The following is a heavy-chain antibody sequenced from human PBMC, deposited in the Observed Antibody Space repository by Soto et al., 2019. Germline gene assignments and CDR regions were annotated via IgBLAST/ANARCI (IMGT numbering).Heavy chain of an antibody. Sequence: PGGSLRLSCTASGFTFGDYAMNWVRQAPGKGLEWVANIKQDGSEKSYEDSVKGRFTNAKDTAKNPLYLQMNSLRAEDTAVCYCARPNNVLMVYAHAFDIWGQGTMVTVSS. CDR3: ARPNNVLMVYAHAFDI. J-gene: IGHJ3*02. V-gene: IGHV3-7*03. CDR1: GFTFGDYA. CDR2: IKQDGSEK. D-gene: IGHD2-8*01.